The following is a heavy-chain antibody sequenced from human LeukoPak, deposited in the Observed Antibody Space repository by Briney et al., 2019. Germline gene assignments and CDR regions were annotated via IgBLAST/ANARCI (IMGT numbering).Heavy chain of an antibody. CDR3: ARVEWELPPDY. CDR1: GYTFNGYY. D-gene: IGHD1-26*01. CDR2: INPNSGGT. V-gene: IGHV1-2*02. Sequence: ASVKVSCKASGYTFNGYYKHWVRQAPGQGLEWMGWINPNSGGTNYAQKFQGRVTMTRDTSISTAYMELSRLRSDDTAVYYCARVEWELPPDYWGQGTLVTVSS. J-gene: IGHJ4*02.